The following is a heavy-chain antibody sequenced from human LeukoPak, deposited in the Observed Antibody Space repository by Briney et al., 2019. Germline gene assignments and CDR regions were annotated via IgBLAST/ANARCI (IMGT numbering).Heavy chain of an antibody. CDR1: GFTFSSYA. V-gene: IGHV3-30-3*01. CDR2: ISYDGSNK. J-gene: IGHJ6*02. CDR3: ARTDYYGSVSEGMDV. Sequence: PGRSLRLSCAASGFTFSSYAMHWVRQAPGKGLEWVAVISYDGSNKYYADSVMGRFTISRDNSKNTLYLQMNSLRAEDTAVYYCARTDYYGSVSEGMDVWGQGTTVTVSS. D-gene: IGHD3-10*01.